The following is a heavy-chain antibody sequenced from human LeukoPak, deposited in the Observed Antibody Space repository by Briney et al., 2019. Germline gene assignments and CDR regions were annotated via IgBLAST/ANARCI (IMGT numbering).Heavy chain of an antibody. V-gene: IGHV3-23*01. CDR3: GKDVRGYRRPLDY. J-gene: IGHJ4*02. Sequence: PGGSLRLSCATSGFTFYNYAMNWVRQSPGKGLEWVSGIDGGGDITYIADFVKGRFTISRDNSEDTLYLQMNNLTAADTALYYCGKDVRGYRRPLDYWGQGTLVTVSS. CDR1: GFTFYNYA. CDR2: IDGGGDIT. D-gene: IGHD5-18*01.